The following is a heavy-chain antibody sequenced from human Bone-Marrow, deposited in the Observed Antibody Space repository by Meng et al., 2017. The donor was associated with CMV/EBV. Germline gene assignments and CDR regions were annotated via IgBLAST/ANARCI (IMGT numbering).Heavy chain of an antibody. CDR1: GFTFSDYY. V-gene: IGHV3-53*01. CDR3: ARDPEYCSSTSCYQGDY. J-gene: IGHJ4*02. D-gene: IGHD2-2*01. Sequence: GGSLRLSCAASGFTFSDYYMSWIRQAPGKGLEWVSVIYSGGSTYYADSVKGRFTISRDNSKNTLYLQMNSLRAEDTAVYYCARDPEYCSSTSCYQGDYWGQGTLVTVSS. CDR2: IYSGGST.